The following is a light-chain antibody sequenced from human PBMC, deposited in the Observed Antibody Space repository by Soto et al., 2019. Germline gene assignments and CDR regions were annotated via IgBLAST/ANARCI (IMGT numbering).Light chain of an antibody. CDR2: HSS. CDR1: QSVSSSY. J-gene: IGKJ1*01. Sequence: EIVLTQSPGTLSLSPGERATLSCRASQSVSSSYLAWYQQKPGLAPRLLMWHSSIRATGIPSRFSGSGSGTVFTLNISSLQSEDFAVYYCQQYYVLWTFRQETKV. V-gene: IGKV3D-20*01. CDR3: QQYYVLWT.